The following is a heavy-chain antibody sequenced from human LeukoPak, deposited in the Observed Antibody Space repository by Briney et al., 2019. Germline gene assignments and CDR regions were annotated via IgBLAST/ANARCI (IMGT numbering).Heavy chain of an antibody. Sequence: SETLSLTCAVYGGSFSDSFWSWICQPPGKGLEWIGDIHHSGSTKYNPSLENRAIISIDTSENQLSLKVISVTAAARALYYCAISLLRLPFLDRLSYGMDVWGQGTTVSVSS. CDR3: AISLLRLPFLDRLSYGMDV. CDR2: IHHSGST. J-gene: IGHJ6*02. V-gene: IGHV4-34*01. D-gene: IGHD3-3*01. CDR1: GGSFSDSF.